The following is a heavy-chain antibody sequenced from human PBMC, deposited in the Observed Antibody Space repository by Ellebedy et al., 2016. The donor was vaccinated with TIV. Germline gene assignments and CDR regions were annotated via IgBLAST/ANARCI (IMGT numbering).Heavy chain of an antibody. D-gene: IGHD6-19*01. Sequence: SETLSLXXAVYGGSFSGYYWHWIRQPPGEGLEWFGAISHKGITNYNPSLKSRVSISVDTSKTQFSLKLSSVTAADTAVYYCARWGEPQLLWGQGTLVTVSS. J-gene: IGHJ4*02. CDR2: ISHKGIT. V-gene: IGHV4-34*01. CDR3: ARWGEPQLL. CDR1: GGSFSGYY.